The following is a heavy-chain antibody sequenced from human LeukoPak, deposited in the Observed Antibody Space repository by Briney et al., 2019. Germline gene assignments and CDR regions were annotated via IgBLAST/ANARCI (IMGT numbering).Heavy chain of an antibody. CDR2: IKSDGSTT. J-gene: IGHJ2*01. CDR1: GFTFSSYW. CDR3: TRDLPFDL. Sequence: PGGSLRLSCAASGFTFSSYWMHWVRQAPGKGLVWVSRIKSDGSTTNYADSVKGRFTISRDNAKNTLYLQMNSLNAEDTAVYYCTRDLPFDLWGRGTLVTVSS. V-gene: IGHV3-74*01.